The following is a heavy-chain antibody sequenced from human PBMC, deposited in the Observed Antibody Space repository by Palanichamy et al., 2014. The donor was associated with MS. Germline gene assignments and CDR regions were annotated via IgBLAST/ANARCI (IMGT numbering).Heavy chain of an antibody. CDR1: FFNAR. V-gene: IGHV3-15*01. Sequence: FFNARISWVRQAPGKGLEWVGRIKTKADGGTTEYAAPVEGRFTISRDDSENTLYLQMNSLKTEDTAVYYCTTDRSLVRGVIFTFDIWGQGTMVTVSS. CDR2: IKTKADGGTT. J-gene: IGHJ3*02. D-gene: IGHD3-10*01. CDR3: TTDRSLVRGVIFTFDI.